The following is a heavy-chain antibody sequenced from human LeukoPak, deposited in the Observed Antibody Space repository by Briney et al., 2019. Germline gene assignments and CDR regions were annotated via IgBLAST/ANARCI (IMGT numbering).Heavy chain of an antibody. D-gene: IGHD5-12*01. CDR3: ARGSSRLRFRNDY. Sequence: ASVKVSCKASGYTFTSYGINWVRQATGQGLEWMGWMNPNSGNTGYAQKFRGRVTMTRNTSISTAYMELSSLRSEDTAVNYCARGSSRLRFRNDYWGQGTLVTVSS. V-gene: IGHV1-8*01. CDR1: GYTFTSYG. CDR2: MNPNSGNT. J-gene: IGHJ4*02.